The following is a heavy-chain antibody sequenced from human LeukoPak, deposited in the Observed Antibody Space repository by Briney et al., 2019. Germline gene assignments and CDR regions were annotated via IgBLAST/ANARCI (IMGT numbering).Heavy chain of an antibody. V-gene: IGHV1-69*02. D-gene: IGHD3-10*01. CDR3: ASLNYYGSGSYYNEIDY. Sequence: SVKVSCKASGGTFSSYPISWVRQAPGQGLEWMGRIIPILGIANYAQKFQGRVTITADKSTSTAYMELSSLRSEDTAVYYRASLNYYGSGSYYNEIDYWGQGTLVTVSS. CDR1: GGTFSSYP. J-gene: IGHJ4*02. CDR2: IIPILGIA.